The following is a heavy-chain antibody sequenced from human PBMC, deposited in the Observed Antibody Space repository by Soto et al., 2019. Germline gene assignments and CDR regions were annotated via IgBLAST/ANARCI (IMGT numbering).Heavy chain of an antibody. V-gene: IGHV1-69*13. J-gene: IGHJ6*02. D-gene: IGHD2-8*01. CDR2: IIPISGTT. Sequence: SVKVSCKASGDVFRSYGINWVRQAPGQGLEWMGGIIPISGTTNYAQKFQGRVAITADESTDTVYMELSRLRSEDTAVYFCARVRCFNGLCHTADYGMDVWGQGPRSPSP. CDR3: ARVRCFNGLCHTADYGMDV. CDR1: GDVFRSYG.